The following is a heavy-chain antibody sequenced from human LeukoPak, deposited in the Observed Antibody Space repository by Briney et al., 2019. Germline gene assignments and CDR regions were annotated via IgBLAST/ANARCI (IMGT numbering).Heavy chain of an antibody. D-gene: IGHD3-22*01. CDR1: GITLSNYG. V-gene: IGHV3-23*01. J-gene: IGHJ4*02. CDR3: AKRGVVIRVILVGFHREAYYFDS. CDR2: ISDSGGRT. Sequence: GGSPRLSCGVSGITLSNYGMSWVRQAPGKGLEWVAGISDSGGRTNYADSVKGRFTISRDNPKNTLYLQMNSLRAEDTAVYFCAKRGVVIRVILVGFHREAYYFDSWGQGALVTVSS.